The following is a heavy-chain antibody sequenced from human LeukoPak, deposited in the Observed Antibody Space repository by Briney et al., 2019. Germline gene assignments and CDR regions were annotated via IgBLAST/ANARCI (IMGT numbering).Heavy chain of an antibody. CDR1: GFTFSSYS. D-gene: IGHD3-10*01. CDR2: ISSSSSYI. V-gene: IGHV3-21*01. CDR3: ARDRSPYGSGSSDY. J-gene: IGHJ4*02. Sequence: GGSLRLSCAASGFTFSSYSMNWVRQAPGKGLEWVSSISSSSSYIYYADSVKGRFTISRDNAKNSLYLQMNSLRAEDTAVYYCARDRSPYGSGSSDYWGQGTLVTVSS.